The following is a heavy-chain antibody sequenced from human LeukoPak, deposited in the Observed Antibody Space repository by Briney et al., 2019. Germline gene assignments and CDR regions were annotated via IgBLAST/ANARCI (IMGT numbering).Heavy chain of an antibody. CDR2: IYYSGST. J-gene: IGHJ4*02. D-gene: IGHD3-9*01. V-gene: IGHV4-59*08. Sequence: SETLSLTCTVSGGSISSYYWSWIRQPPGKGLEWIGYIYYSGSTNYNPSLKSRVTISVDTSKNQLSLKLSSVTAADTAVYYCARHGRYFDWLPLGYWGQGTLVTVSS. CDR3: ARHGRYFDWLPLGY. CDR1: GGSISSYY.